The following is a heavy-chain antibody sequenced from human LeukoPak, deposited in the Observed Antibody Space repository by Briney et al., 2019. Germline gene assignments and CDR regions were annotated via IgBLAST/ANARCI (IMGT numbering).Heavy chain of an antibody. CDR3: VRHTTSGWYQVVY. V-gene: IGHV4-59*01. CDR1: GGSISSYY. D-gene: IGHD6-19*01. CDR2: ITYSGST. Sequence: SETLSLTCTVSGGSISSYYWSWIRQPPGEGLEWIGYITYSGSTDHNPSLKSRVTISVDASKNQFSLKLTSVTAADTAVYYCVRHTTSGWYQVVYWGQGTLVTVSS. J-gene: IGHJ4*02.